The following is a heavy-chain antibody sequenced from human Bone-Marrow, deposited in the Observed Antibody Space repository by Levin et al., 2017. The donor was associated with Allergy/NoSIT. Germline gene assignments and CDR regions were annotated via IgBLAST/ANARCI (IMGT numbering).Heavy chain of an antibody. CDR1: GYSFAIYW. J-gene: IGHJ4*02. CDR2: IYPGDSDT. CDR3: ARSSASGTYPDY. V-gene: IGHV5-51*01. D-gene: IGHD3-10*01. Sequence: RGESLKISCKGSGYSFAIYWIAWVRQMPGKGLELVGIIYPGDSDTTYSPSFQGQVTISVDKSINTAYLQWSSLEASDSAMYYCARSSASGTYPDYWGQGTLVTVSS.